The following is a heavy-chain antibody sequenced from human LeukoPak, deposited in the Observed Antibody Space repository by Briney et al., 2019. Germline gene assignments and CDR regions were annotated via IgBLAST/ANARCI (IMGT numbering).Heavy chain of an antibody. CDR3: ARTYYYDSSGYSHFDY. CDR1: GYTFTGYY. CDR2: INPNSGGA. J-gene: IGHJ4*02. V-gene: IGHV1-2*02. D-gene: IGHD3-22*01. Sequence: ASVKVSCTASGYTFTGYYIHWVRQAPGQGLEWVGWINPNSGGAKYAQKFQDRVTMTRDTSISTAYMGLSRLRSDDTAVYYCARTYYYDSSGYSHFDYWGQGTLVTVSS.